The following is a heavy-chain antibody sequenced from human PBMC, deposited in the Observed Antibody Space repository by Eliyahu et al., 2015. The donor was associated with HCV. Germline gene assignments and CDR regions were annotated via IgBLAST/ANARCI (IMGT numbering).Heavy chain of an antibody. CDR3: ARKAPYYDASGYYTY. V-gene: IGHV1-18*01. J-gene: IGHJ4*02. CDR2: ISPYTGNR. D-gene: IGHD3-22*01. Sequence: QVQLVQSGTELKKPGASVKVSCKTXGYTFTDYAITWVRQAPGQGLEWMGWISPYTGNRDSAQKFQGRLTMTADKSTSTVYLDLRRLTSDDTAMYYCARKAPYYDASGYYTYWGQGTLVTVSS. CDR1: GYTFTDYA.